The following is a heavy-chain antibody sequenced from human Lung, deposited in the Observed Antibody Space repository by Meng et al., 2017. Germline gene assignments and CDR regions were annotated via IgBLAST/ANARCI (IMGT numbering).Heavy chain of an antibody. CDR3: ARAIFALANSDY. D-gene: IGHD3-3*01. V-gene: IGHV1-8*01. J-gene: IGHJ4*02. Sequence: QVQLVQSGAEVKKPGASVKDSCKASGYTFTSYDINWVRQATGQGLEWMGWMNPNRGNTGYAQKFQGRVTMTMNTSISTAYMELSSLRSEDTAVYYCARAIFALANSDYWGQGTLVTVSS. CDR1: GYTFTSYD. CDR2: MNPNRGNT.